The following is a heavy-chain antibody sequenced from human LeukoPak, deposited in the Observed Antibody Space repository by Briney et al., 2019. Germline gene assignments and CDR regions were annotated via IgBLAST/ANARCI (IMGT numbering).Heavy chain of an antibody. CDR3: AREPRGGYCSSTSCYDDHYYYYYMDV. Sequence: ASVKVSCKASGGTFSSYAISWVRQAPGQGLEWMGGIIPIFGTANYAQKFQGRVTITADESTSTAYMELSSLRSEDTAVYYCAREPRGGYCSSTSCYDDHYYYYYMDVWGKGTTVTVSS. CDR1: GGTFSSYA. D-gene: IGHD2-2*03. J-gene: IGHJ6*03. V-gene: IGHV1-69*13. CDR2: IIPIFGTA.